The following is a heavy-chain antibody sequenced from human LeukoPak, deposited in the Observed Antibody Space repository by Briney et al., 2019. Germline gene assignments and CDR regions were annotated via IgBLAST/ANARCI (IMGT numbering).Heavy chain of an antibody. V-gene: IGHV3-23*01. D-gene: IGHD6-6*01. J-gene: IGHJ4*02. CDR1: GFTFSSYG. Sequence: GGSLRLSCAASGFTFSSYGLSWVRQTPGKGLEWVSAISDSGSDTYYTDSVKGRFTISKDNSKNTLYLQMNSLRAEDTAVHYCAKRVPYSSSSVYFDYWGQGTLVTVSS. CDR2: ISDSGSDT. CDR3: AKRVPYSSSSVYFDY.